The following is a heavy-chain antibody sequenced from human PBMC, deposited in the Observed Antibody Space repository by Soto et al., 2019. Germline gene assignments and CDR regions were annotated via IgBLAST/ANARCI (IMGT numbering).Heavy chain of an antibody. CDR3: ARVYSKGAFDI. V-gene: IGHV1-69*02. J-gene: IGHJ3*02. D-gene: IGHD4-4*01. Sequence: SVKVSCKASGGTFSSYTISWVRQAPGQGLEWMGRIIPILGIANYAQKFQGRVTITADKSTSTAYMELSSLRSEDTAVYYCARVYSKGAFDIWGQGTMVTVSS. CDR2: IIPILGIA. CDR1: GGTFSSYT.